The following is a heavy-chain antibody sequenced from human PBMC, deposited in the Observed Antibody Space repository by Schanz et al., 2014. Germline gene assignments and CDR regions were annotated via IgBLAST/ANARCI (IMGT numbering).Heavy chain of an antibody. V-gene: IGHV3-7*01. CDR3: ARDYSYCNGRSCYNSFDI. Sequence: EVQLVESGGGLVQPGGSVRLSCGASGFSFSTHWMAWVRQAPGKGLEWVTNIGDGGADKYYLDSVRGRFTISRDNTKNFEHLEKNSLIAEDTAVYYCARDYSYCNGRSCYNSFDIWGQGTMGTVSS. CDR1: GFSFSTHW. J-gene: IGHJ3*02. CDR2: IGDGGADK. D-gene: IGHD2-15*01.